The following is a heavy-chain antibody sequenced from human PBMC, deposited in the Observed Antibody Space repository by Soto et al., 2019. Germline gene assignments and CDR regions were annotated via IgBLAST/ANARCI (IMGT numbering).Heavy chain of an antibody. CDR3: ATRSPAFDY. CDR1: GYTFTSYG. V-gene: IGHV1-18*01. CDR2: ITTDKGKT. Sequence: ASVKVSCKTSGYTFTSYGISWVRQAPGQGLEWMGWITTDKGKTTYAQKFQGRVTMTTDTSTSTAYMEMRSLRSDDTAVYYCATRSPAFDYWGQGTLATVSS. J-gene: IGHJ4*02.